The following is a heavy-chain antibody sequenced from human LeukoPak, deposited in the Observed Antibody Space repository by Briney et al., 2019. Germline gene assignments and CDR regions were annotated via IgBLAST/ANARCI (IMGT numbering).Heavy chain of an antibody. CDR2: VYNSGTT. V-gene: IGHV4-39*07. Sequence: SETLSLTCTVSGGSISSINYYWGWIRQPPGKGLEWIGSVYNSGTTYYNPSLKSRVSISVVTSKNQFSLRLSSVTAADTAVFYCARDRCPDGLCYFFDYWGQGTLVTVSS. J-gene: IGHJ4*02. CDR1: GGSISSINYY. CDR3: ARDRCPDGLCYFFDY. D-gene: IGHD2-8*01.